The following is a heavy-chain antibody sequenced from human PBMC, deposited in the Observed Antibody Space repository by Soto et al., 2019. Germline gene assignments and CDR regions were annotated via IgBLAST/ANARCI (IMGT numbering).Heavy chain of an antibody. CDR3: AKSTIAPRPTYFDY. CDR2: ISGSGGST. D-gene: IGHD6-6*01. CDR1: GFTLSSYA. V-gene: IGHV3-23*01. J-gene: IGHJ4*02. Sequence: EVQLLESGGGLVQPGGSLRLSCAASGFTLSSYAMSWVRQAPGKGLEWVSAISGSGGSTYYTDSVKGRFTISRDNSKNMLYLQMNSLRADDTAVYYCAKSTIAPRPTYFDYWGQGTLVTVFS.